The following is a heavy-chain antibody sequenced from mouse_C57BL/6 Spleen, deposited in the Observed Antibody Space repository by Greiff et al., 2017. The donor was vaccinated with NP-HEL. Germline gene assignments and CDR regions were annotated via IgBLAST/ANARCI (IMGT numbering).Heavy chain of an antibody. CDR2: ISYDGSN. CDR3: ARRFWGTVGYFDY. D-gene: IGHD2-14*01. CDR1: GYSITSGYY. J-gene: IGHJ2*01. Sequence: DVQLQESGPGLVKPSQSLSLTCSVTGYSITSGYYWNWIRQFPGNKLEWMGYISYDGSNNYNPSLKNRISITRDTSKNQFFLKLNSVTTEDTATYYCARRFWGTVGYFDYWGQGTTLTVSS. V-gene: IGHV3-6*01.